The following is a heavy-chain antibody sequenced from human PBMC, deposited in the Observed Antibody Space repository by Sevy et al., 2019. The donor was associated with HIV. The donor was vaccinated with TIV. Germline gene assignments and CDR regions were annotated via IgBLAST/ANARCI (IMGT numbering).Heavy chain of an antibody. CDR2: IYTSGST. CDR3: ARGLAAEWLRFGYYYGMDV. J-gene: IGHJ6*02. D-gene: IGHD5-12*01. Sequence: SETLSLTCTVSGGSISSYYWSWIRQPAGKGLEWIGRIYTSGSTNYNPSLKSRVTMSVDTSKNQFSLKLSSVTAADTAVYYCARGLAAEWLRFGYYYGMDVWGQGTTVTVSS. V-gene: IGHV4-4*07. CDR1: GGSISSYY.